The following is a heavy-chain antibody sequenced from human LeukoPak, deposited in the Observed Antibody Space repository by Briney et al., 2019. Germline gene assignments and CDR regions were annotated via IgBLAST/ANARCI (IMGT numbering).Heavy chain of an antibody. J-gene: IGHJ4*02. Sequence: SETLSLTCAVSGYSISSGYYWGWIRQPPGKGLEWIGSMYHSGSTYYNPSLKSRVTTSVDTSKNQFSLKVASVTAADTAVYFCARTQSSGIVGATTQFEYWGQGTLVTVSS. CDR3: ARTQSSGIVGATTQFEY. CDR2: MYHSGST. CDR1: GYSISSGYY. D-gene: IGHD1-26*01. V-gene: IGHV4-38-2*01.